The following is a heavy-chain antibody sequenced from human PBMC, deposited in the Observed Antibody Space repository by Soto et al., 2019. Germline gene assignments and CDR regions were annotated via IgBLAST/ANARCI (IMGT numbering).Heavy chain of an antibody. CDR3: ARSQGRNWFDP. CDR2: IYNIGST. Sequence: ETLSLTCIVSGGSISSYQWSWIRQSPGKGLEWIGNIYNIGSTYYNPSLKSRVTISVDTSKNQFSLKLSSVTAADTAVYYCARSQGRNWFDPWGQGTLVTVSS. J-gene: IGHJ5*02. CDR1: GGSISSYQ. V-gene: IGHV4-4*08.